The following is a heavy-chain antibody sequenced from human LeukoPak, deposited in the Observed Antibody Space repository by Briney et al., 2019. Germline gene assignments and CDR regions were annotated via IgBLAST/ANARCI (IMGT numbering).Heavy chain of an antibody. CDR3: ARGVAAAGRFYYYYYMDV. D-gene: IGHD6-13*01. Sequence: GGSLRLSCAASGFTFSSYWMSWVRQAPGKGLEWVANVKQDGSEKYYVDSVKGRFTISRDNAKNSLYLQMNSLRAEDTAVYYCARGVAAAGRFYYYYYMDVWGKGTTVTVSS. V-gene: IGHV3-7*01. J-gene: IGHJ6*03. CDR1: GFTFSSYW. CDR2: VKQDGSEK.